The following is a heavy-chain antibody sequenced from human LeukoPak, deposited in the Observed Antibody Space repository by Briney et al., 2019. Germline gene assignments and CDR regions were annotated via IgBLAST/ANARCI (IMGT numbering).Heavy chain of an antibody. V-gene: IGHV4-34*01. CDR1: GGSFSGYY. CDR3: ARAPYYYGSGSYCWFDP. Sequence: SETLSLTCAVYGGSFSGYYWSWIRQPPGKGLEWIGEINHNGSTNYNPSLKSRVTISVDTSKNQFSLKLSSVTAADTAVYYCARAPYYYGSGSYCWFDPWGQGTLVTVSS. CDR2: INHNGST. J-gene: IGHJ5*02. D-gene: IGHD3-10*01.